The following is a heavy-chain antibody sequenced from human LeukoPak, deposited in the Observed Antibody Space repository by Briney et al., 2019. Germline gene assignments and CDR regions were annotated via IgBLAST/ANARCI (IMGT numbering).Heavy chain of an antibody. CDR1: GGSFSGYY. CDR3: ARGRYSSGSDDDAFDI. Sequence: PSETLSLTCAVYGGSFSGYYWSWIRQPPGKGLEWIGEINHSGSTNYNPSLKSRVTISVDTSKNQFSLKLSSVTAADTAVYYCARGRYSSGSDDDAFDIWGQGTMVTVSS. J-gene: IGHJ3*02. D-gene: IGHD6-19*01. CDR2: INHSGST. V-gene: IGHV4-34*01.